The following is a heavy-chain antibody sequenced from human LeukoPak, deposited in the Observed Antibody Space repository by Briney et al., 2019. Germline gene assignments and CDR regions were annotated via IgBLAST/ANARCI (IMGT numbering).Heavy chain of an antibody. V-gene: IGHV3-23*01. Sequence: PGGSLRLSCAASGFTFSSYAMSWVRQAPGKGLEWVSAISGSGGSTYYADSVKGRFTISRDNSKNTLYLQMNSLRAEDTAVYYCCTRRHYDYVWGVYFDYWGQGTLVTVSS. CDR3: CTRRHYDYVWGVYFDY. D-gene: IGHD3-16*01. CDR1: GFTFSSYA. J-gene: IGHJ4*02. CDR2: ISGSGGST.